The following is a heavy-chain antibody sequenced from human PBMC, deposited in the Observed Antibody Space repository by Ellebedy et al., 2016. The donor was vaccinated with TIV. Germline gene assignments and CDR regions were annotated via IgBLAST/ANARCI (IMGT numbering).Heavy chain of an antibody. CDR1: GGIFSLYI. D-gene: IGHD3-16*02. V-gene: IGHV1-69*04. J-gene: IGHJ4*02. CDR3: AREVIDDNVWGRNLYSSGHFDY. CDR2: IIPIVDIA. Sequence: AASVKVSCKASGGIFSLYIINWVRQGPGQGLEWMGRIIPIVDIANSAQKIQGRVTITADKSTSTGYMELRSLRSEDTAVYYCAREVIDDNVWGRNLYSSGHFDYWGQGTLVTVSS.